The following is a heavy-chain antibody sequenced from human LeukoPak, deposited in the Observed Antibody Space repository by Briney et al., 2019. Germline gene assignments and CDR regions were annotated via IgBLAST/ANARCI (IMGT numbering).Heavy chain of an antibody. CDR3: ARDQAQLERHGAFDI. CDR1: GFTFSSYG. D-gene: IGHD1-1*01. J-gene: IGHJ3*02. CDR2: IRYDGSNK. V-gene: IGHV3-30*02. Sequence: SGGSLRLSCAASGFTFSSYGMHWVRQAPGKGLEWVAFIRYDGSNKYYADSVKGRFTISRDNSKNTLYLQMNSLRAEDTAVYYCARDQAQLERHGAFDIWGQGTMVTVSS.